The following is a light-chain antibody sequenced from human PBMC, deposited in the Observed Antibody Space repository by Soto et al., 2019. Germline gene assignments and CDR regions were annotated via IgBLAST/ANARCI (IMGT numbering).Light chain of an antibody. V-gene: IGLV1-44*01. J-gene: IGLJ2*01. CDR3: AAWDDSLNGVV. CDR2: SNN. CDR1: SSNIGSNT. Sequence: QSVLTQPPSASGTPGQTVTISCSGSSSNIGSNTVNWYRQLPGTAPKLLIYSNNQRPSGVPDRFSGSKSGTSASLAISGLQSEDEADYYCAAWDDSLNGVVFGGGTKVTVL.